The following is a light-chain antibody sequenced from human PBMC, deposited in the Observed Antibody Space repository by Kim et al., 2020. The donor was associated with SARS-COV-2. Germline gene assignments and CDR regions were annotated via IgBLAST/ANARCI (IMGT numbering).Light chain of an antibody. J-gene: IGKJ2*02. CDR3: QQSYSTPWT. CDR1: LNIDNY. V-gene: IGKV1-39*01. CDR2: GAS. Sequence: SAYLGDTVTITCRTSLNIDNYFTWYQQQPGKAPKLLIFGASNLQAGVPSRFSGSGSGTEFSLSVSSLQPEDSATYYCQQSYSTPWTFGQGTKLEIK.